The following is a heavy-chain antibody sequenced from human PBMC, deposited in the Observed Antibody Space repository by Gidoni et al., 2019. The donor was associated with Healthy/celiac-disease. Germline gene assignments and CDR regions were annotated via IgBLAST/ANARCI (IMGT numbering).Heavy chain of an antibody. CDR1: LVTFSSYA. CDR3: ARAVRFGEYPYYYGMDV. J-gene: IGHJ6*02. CDR2: ISYDGSNK. D-gene: IGHD3-10*01. V-gene: IGHV3-30-3*01. Sequence: QVQLLESGAGVVQPGRSLTLSCAALLVTFSSYAMDWVRQAPGKGLEWVAVISYDGSNKYYADSVKGRFTISRDNSKNTLYLQMNSLRAEDTAVYYCARAVRFGEYPYYYGMDVWGQGTTVTVSS.